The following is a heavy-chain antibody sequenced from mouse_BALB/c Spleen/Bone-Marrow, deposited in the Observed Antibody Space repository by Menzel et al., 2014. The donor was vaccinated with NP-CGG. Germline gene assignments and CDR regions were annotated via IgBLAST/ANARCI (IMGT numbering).Heavy chain of an antibody. J-gene: IGHJ1*01. CDR3: ARPGYYGYQDV. CDR1: GFDFSGYW. CDR2: INPDSSTI. Sequence: EVKLEESGGGLVQPGGSLKLSCAASGFDFSGYWMTWVRQAPGKGLEWIGEINPDSSTINYTPSLKDKFIISRDNAKNALYLQMSKVRSEDTALYYCARPGYYGYQDVWGAGTMVTVSS. V-gene: IGHV4-1*02. D-gene: IGHD1-2*01.